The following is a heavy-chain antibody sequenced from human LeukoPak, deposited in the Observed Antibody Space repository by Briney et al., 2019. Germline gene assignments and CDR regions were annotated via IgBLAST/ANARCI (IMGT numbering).Heavy chain of an antibody. Sequence: GGSLRLSCAASGFTFSTYVISWVRQAPGKGLEWVANIKQDGSEKYYVDSVKGLFTISRDNAKNSLNLQMNSLRAGDTAVYYCARSYSTSSKIFDYWGQGTLVTVSS. D-gene: IGHD6-6*01. J-gene: IGHJ4*02. V-gene: IGHV3-7*01. CDR1: GFTFSTYV. CDR2: IKQDGSEK. CDR3: ARSYSTSSKIFDY.